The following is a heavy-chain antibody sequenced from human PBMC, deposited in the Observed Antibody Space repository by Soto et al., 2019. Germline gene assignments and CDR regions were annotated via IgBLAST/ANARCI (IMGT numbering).Heavy chain of an antibody. CDR2: INHSGST. Sequence: QVQLQQWGAGLLKPSETLSLTCAVYGGSFSGYYWSWIRQPPGKGLEWIGEINHSGSTNYNPSLKSRVTISVDTSKNQLSLKLSSVTAADTAVYYCARGLNVRRYSSSWGDAFDIWGQGTMVTVSS. D-gene: IGHD6-13*01. CDR1: GGSFSGYY. J-gene: IGHJ3*02. CDR3: ARGLNVRRYSSSWGDAFDI. V-gene: IGHV4-34*01.